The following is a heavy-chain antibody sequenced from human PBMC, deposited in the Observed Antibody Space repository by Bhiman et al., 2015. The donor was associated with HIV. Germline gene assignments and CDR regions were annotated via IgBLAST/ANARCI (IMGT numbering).Heavy chain of an antibody. CDR1: GFTISSYS. Sequence: EVQLVESGGGLVKPGGSLRLSCAASGFTISSYSMSWVRQAPGKGLEWVSSISSSSTYVYYADSLKGRFTISRDNAKNSLYLQMSSLRAEDTGVYYCARSGATGLHEDYFDYWGQGTLVTVSS. J-gene: IGHJ4*02. CDR2: ISSSSTYV. D-gene: IGHD1-26*01. V-gene: IGHV3-21*01. CDR3: ARSGATGLHEDYFDY.